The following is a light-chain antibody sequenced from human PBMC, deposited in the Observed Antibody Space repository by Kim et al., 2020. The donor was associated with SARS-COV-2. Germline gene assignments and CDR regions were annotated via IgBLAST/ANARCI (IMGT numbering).Light chain of an antibody. V-gene: IGKV3-11*01. Sequence: PGERATLSCRASQSVSSYLAWYQQKPGQAPRLLIYDASNRATGIPARFRGSGSGTDFTLTISSLEPEDFAVYYCQQRSNWPPWTFGQGTKVDIK. CDR1: QSVSSY. CDR2: DAS. J-gene: IGKJ1*01. CDR3: QQRSNWPPWT.